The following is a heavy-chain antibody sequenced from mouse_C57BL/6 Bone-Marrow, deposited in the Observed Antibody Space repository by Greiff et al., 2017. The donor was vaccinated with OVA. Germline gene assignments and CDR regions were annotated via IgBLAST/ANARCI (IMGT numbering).Heavy chain of an antibody. CDR3: ARGGRR. CDR2: IYPGDGDT. CDR1: GYAFSSSW. V-gene: IGHV1-82*01. J-gene: IGHJ2*01. Sequence: VQLQQSGPELVKPGASVKISCKASGYAFSSSWMNWVKQRPGKGLEWIGRIYPGDGDTNYNGKFKGKATLTADKSASTAYMQLSSLTSEDSAVYFCARGGRRWGQGTTLTVSS.